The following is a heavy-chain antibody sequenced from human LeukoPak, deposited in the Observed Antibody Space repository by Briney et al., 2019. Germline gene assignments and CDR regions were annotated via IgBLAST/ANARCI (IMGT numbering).Heavy chain of an antibody. J-gene: IGHJ4*02. CDR1: GFSFSGYA. CDR2: ISGSGGST. CDR3: AKGKVVRGIVGATDY. V-gene: IGHV3-23*01. Sequence: PGGSLRLSCGASGFSFSGYAMSWVRQAPGNGLEWFSAISGSGGSTYYADSVKGRFTISRDNSKNTLYLQMNSLRAGDTAVYYCAKGKVVRGIVGATDYWGQGTLVTVSS. D-gene: IGHD1-26*01.